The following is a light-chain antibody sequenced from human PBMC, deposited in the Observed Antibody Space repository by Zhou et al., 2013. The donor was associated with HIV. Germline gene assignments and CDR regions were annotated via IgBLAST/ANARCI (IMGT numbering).Light chain of an antibody. J-gene: IGKJ1*01. CDR3: QQYGKTPQT. CDR1: QSVSNSY. CDR2: GAS. Sequence: EIVLTQSPGTLSLSPGERATLSCRASQSVSNSYLAWYQHKPGQGPKVLIFGASTRANGIPGRFSGSGSGTEFTLTISRLEPEDVAVYFCQQYGKTPQTFGQGTKVEI. V-gene: IGKV3-20*01.